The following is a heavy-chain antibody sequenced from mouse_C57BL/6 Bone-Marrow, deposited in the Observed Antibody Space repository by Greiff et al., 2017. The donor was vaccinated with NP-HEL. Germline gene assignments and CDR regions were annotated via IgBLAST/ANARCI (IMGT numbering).Heavy chain of an antibody. Sequence: DVMLVESGPGLAKPSQTLSLTCSVTGYSITSDYWNWIRKFPGNKLEYMGYISYSGSTYYNPSLKSRISITRDTSKNQYYLQLNSVTTEDTATYYCARYKYYGSSYWYFDVWGTGTTVTVSS. CDR3: ARYKYYGSSYWYFDV. CDR1: GYSITSDY. J-gene: IGHJ1*03. CDR2: ISYSGST. V-gene: IGHV3-8*01. D-gene: IGHD1-1*01.